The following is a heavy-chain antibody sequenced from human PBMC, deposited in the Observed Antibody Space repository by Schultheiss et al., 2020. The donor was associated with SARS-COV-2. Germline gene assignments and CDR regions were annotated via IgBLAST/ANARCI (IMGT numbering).Heavy chain of an antibody. V-gene: IGHV4-61*05. D-gene: IGHD5-24*01. J-gene: IGHJ2*01. CDR2: IYYSGST. CDR1: GGSISSNGPY. Sequence: SETLSLTCSVSGGSISSNGPYWGWIRQPPGKGLEWIGYIYYSGSTNYNPSLKSRVTISVDTSKNQFSLKLTSVIAADTAVYYCARAERRWLQLNGWYFDLWGRGTLVTVSS. CDR3: ARAERRWLQLNGWYFDL.